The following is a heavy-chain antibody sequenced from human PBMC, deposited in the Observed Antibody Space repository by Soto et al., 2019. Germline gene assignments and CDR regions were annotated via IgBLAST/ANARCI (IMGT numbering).Heavy chain of an antibody. J-gene: IGHJ5*02. V-gene: IGHV4-31*03. CDR2: IYNTGAT. CDR3: ARVPFGVGEWFDP. D-gene: IGHD3-10*01. Sequence: QVQLQESGPGLVKPSQTLSLTCTVSGGSISSDGYYWSWIRQFPGKGLEWIGYIYNTGATYYNPSLKSRLTISLGTTKNQCSLKLTSVTAADPAVYYCARVPFGVGEWFDPWGQGTLVTVSS. CDR1: GGSISSDGYY.